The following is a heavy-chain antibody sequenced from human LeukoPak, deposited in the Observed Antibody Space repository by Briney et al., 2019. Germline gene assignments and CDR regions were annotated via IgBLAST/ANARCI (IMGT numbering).Heavy chain of an antibody. CDR1: GDSVSSNRAA. V-gene: IGHV6-1*01. D-gene: IGHD6-19*01. J-gene: IGHJ4*02. Sequence: SQTLSLTCSISGDSVSSNRAAWNWIRQSPSRGLEWLGRTYYRSKWYNDYAVSVKSRITINPDTSKNQFSLQLNSVSPQDTAVYYCARGDSSGWPYFDYWGQGTLVPVSP. CDR2: TYYRSKWYN. CDR3: ARGDSSGWPYFDY.